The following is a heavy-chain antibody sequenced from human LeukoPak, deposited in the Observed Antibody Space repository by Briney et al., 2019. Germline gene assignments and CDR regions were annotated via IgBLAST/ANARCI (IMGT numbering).Heavy chain of an antibody. CDR2: TYYRSKWST. D-gene: IGHD7-27*01. J-gene: IGHJ4*02. CDR3: ARLGNWAFDY. CDR1: GDSVSSNSAA. V-gene: IGHV6-1*01. Sequence: SQTLSLTCAISGDSVSSNSAAWSWIRQSPSRGLEWLGRTYYRSKWSTDYAVSVKSRITINPDTSKNQFSLQLNSVTPEDTAVYYCARLGNWAFDYWGQGALITVSS.